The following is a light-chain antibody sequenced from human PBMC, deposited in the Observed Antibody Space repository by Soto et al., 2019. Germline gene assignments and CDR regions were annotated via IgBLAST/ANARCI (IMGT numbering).Light chain of an antibody. J-gene: IGKJ5*01. CDR1: QSISGA. CDR2: DAS. Sequence: EIVLTQSPATLSVSPGGRATLSCRASQSISGALAWYQQKPGQAPRLLIYDASNRATGIPARFSGSGSGTDFTLTISSLEPEDFAVYYCQQRSNWPFGFGQGTRLEIK. V-gene: IGKV3-11*01. CDR3: QQRSNWPFG.